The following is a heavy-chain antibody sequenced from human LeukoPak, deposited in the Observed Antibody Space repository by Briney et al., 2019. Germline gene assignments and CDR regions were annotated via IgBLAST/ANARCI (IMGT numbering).Heavy chain of an antibody. CDR2: ISSSGSYI. V-gene: IGHV3-21*01. Sequence: GGSLRLSCAASGFTFSTYSMTWVRQAPGKGLEWVSSISSSGSYIYYADSVKGRFTISRDNAKNSLYLQMNSLRAEDTAVYYCARDQTGITVAATGWFDPWGQGTLVTVSS. J-gene: IGHJ5*02. CDR3: ARDQTGITVAATGWFDP. D-gene: IGHD6-19*01. CDR1: GFTFSTYS.